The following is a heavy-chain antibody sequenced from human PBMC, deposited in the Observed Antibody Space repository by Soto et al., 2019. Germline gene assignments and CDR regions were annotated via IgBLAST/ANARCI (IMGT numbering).Heavy chain of an antibody. V-gene: IGHV4-31*03. D-gene: IGHD3-22*01. CDR1: GGSISSGGYY. CDR3: ARDRYYDSSGYPSGYFDY. Sequence: SETLSLTCTVSGGSISSGGYYWSWIRQHPGKGLEWIGYIYYSGSTYYNPSLKSRVTISVDTSKNQFSLKLSSVTAADTAVYYCARDRYYDSSGYPSGYFDYWGQGTLVTVSS. J-gene: IGHJ4*02. CDR2: IYYSGST.